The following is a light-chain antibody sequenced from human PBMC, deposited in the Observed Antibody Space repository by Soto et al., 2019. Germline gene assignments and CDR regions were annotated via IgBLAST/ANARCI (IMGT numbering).Light chain of an antibody. CDR1: QSVSSTY. V-gene: IGKV3-20*01. J-gene: IGKJ1*01. CDR3: QQYGSSPRT. CDR2: GAS. Sequence: EIVLTQSPGTLSLFPGERATFSCRASQSVSSTYLAWYQQKPGQAPRLLIYGASSRATGIPDRFIGSGSGTDFTLTISRLEPEDSAVYYCQQYGSSPRTFGQGTKVEI.